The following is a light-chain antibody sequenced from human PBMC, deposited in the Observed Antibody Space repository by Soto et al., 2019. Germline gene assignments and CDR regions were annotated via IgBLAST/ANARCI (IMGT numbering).Light chain of an antibody. J-gene: IGKJ1*01. CDR1: HGVSSN. CDR2: GAS. Sequence: EIVMTQSPATLSVSPGERAPFSCRASHGVSSNLAWYQQKPGQAPRLLIYGASTRATGIPARFSGSGSGTEFTLTISSLQSEDFAICFCQQYNNWPPDRTFGQGTKVEIK. CDR3: QQYNNWPPDRT. V-gene: IGKV3-15*01.